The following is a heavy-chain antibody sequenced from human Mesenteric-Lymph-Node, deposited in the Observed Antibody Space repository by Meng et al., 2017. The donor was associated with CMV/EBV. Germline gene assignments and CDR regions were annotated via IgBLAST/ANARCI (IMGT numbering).Heavy chain of an antibody. J-gene: IGHJ4*02. CDR1: GFTVSDKY. D-gene: IGHD2-8*01. CDR3: ARDQGFCANGVCYGGDDY. V-gene: IGHV3-66*02. CDR2: IFRDGRT. Sequence: GGSLRLSCAASGFTVSDKYMTWVRQAPGKGLEWVSVIFRDGRTFYADSVKGRFTISRDNSKKTLYLQMNSLGAEDTAVYYCARDQGFCANGVCYGGDDYWGQGTLVTVSS.